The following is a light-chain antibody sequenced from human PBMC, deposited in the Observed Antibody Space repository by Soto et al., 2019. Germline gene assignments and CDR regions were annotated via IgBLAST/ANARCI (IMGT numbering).Light chain of an antibody. V-gene: IGLV4-69*01. Sequence: QPVLTQSPSASASRGASVKLTCTLSSGHSTYAIAWLQQQPEKGPRPLMKLNSDGSHSKGSGIPDRFSGSASGAERYLTISGLQPEDEADYYCQAWGTGIVVFGGGTKLTVL. CDR1: SGHSTYA. CDR3: QAWGTGIVV. CDR2: LNSDGSH. J-gene: IGLJ2*01.